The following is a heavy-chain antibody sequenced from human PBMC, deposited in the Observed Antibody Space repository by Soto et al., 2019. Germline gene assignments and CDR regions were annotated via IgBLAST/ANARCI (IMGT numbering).Heavy chain of an antibody. CDR1: GGSISSYY. D-gene: IGHD6-6*01. Sequence: SETLSLTCPVSGGSISSYYWSWIRQPPGKGLEWIGYIYYSGSTNYNPSLKRRVTISVDTSKNQFSLKLSSVTAADTAVYYCARDLGHREYSSSSAWFDPWGQGTLVTVSS. CDR2: IYYSGST. J-gene: IGHJ5*02. V-gene: IGHV4-59*01. CDR3: ARDLGHREYSSSSAWFDP.